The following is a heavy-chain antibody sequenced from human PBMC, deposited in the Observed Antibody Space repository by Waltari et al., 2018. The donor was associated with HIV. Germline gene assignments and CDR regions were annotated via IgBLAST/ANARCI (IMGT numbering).Heavy chain of an antibody. Sequence: EVQLVQSGAEVKKPGESLRISCKGSGYSFTSYWISWVRQMPGKGLEWMGRIDPSDSYTNYSPAFQGHVTISADKSISTAYLQWSSLKASDTAMYYCARLGDTAMVKDWYFDLWGRGTLVTVSS. CDR1: GYSFTSYW. J-gene: IGHJ2*01. CDR2: IDPSDSYT. V-gene: IGHV5-10-1*01. D-gene: IGHD5-18*01. CDR3: ARLGDTAMVKDWYFDL.